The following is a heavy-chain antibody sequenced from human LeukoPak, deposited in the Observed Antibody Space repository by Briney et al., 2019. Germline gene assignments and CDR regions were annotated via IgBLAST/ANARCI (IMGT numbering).Heavy chain of an antibody. CDR3: ARPRYGSSWYAFDI. CDR1: GVTVSSNY. Sequence: GGSLRLSCAASGVTVSSNYMSWVRQAPGKGLEWVSVIYSGGSTYYADSVEGRFTLSRDTSKNTLYLQMNSLRAEDTAVYYCARPRYGSSWYAFDIWGQGTIVTVSS. D-gene: IGHD6-13*01. J-gene: IGHJ3*02. V-gene: IGHV3-53*01. CDR2: IYSGGST.